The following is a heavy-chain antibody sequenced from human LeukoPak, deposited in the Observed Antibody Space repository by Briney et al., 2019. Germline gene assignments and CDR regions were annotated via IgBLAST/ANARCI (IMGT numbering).Heavy chain of an antibody. D-gene: IGHD6-19*01. V-gene: IGHV3-48*03. CDR1: GFTFSSHE. Sequence: PGGSLRLSCAASGFTFSSHEMSWVRQAPGKGLEWVSYISSSGGIIYYADSVKGRFTISRDNAKNSLYLQMNSLRDEDTAVYYCARGKYSSGWYWFDPWGQGTLVTVSS. CDR2: ISSSGGII. CDR3: ARGKYSSGWYWFDP. J-gene: IGHJ5*02.